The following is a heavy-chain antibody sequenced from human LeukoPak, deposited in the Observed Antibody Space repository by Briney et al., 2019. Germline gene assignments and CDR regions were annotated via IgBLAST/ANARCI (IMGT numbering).Heavy chain of an antibody. CDR1: GFTFSSYW. Sequence: GGSLRLSCAPSGFTFSSYWMSWVRQAPGKGLEWVANIKQDGSEKYYVDSVKGRFTISRDNAKNSLYLQMNSLRAEDTAVYYCARKAYGLDVWGKGTTVTVSS. V-gene: IGHV3-7*03. CDR3: ARKAYGLDV. CDR2: IKQDGSEK. J-gene: IGHJ6*04.